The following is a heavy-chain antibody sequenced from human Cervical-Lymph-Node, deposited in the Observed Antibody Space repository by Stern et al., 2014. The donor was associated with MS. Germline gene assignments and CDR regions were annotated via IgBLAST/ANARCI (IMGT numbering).Heavy chain of an antibody. CDR2: VIPIFGIA. D-gene: IGHD1-7*01. J-gene: IGHJ6*02. V-gene: IGHV1-69*17. CDR3: ARDPLELRQLYYYGMDV. CDR1: GGTFSSYA. Sequence: QLQLGQSGAEVKKPGSSVTVSCKASGGTFSSYAISWVRQAPGQGLEWMGGVIPIFGIANYAQKFQVRVTITADKSTSTAYMELSSLRSEDTAVYYCARDPLELRQLYYYGMDVWGQGTTVTVSS.